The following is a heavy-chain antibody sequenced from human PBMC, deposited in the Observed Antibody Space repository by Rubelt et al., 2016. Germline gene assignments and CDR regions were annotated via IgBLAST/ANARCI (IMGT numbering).Heavy chain of an antibody. J-gene: IGHJ4*02. CDR2: IYYSGST. CDR1: GGSINRYY. CDR3: ARSGKQWDALDY. V-gene: IGHV4-59*08. D-gene: IGHD6-19*01. Sequence: QVQLQESGPGLVKPSETLSLTCTVSGGSINRYYWSWIRQPPGKGLEWIGHIYYSGSTNYNPARKSRVTISVDTSKNQFSLKLNSVTAADTAVYYCARSGKQWDALDYWGQGTLVTVSS.